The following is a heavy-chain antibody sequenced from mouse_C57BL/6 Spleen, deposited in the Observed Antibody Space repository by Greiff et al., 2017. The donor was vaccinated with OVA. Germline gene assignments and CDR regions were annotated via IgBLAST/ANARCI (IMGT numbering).Heavy chain of an antibody. CDR3: ARNLHYYGRSGGFAY. CDR2: LWSGGST. D-gene: IGHD1-1*01. Sequence: VQLQQSGPGLVQPSQSLSITCTVSGFSLTSYGVHWVRQSPGKGLEWLGVLWSGGSTDYNAGFISRLSISKDNSKSQVFFKMNSLQADDTAIYYCARNLHYYGRSGGFAYWGQGTLVTVSA. V-gene: IGHV2-2*01. CDR1: GFSLTSYG. J-gene: IGHJ3*01.